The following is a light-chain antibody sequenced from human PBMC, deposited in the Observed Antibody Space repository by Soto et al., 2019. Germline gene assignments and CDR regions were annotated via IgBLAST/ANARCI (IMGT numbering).Light chain of an antibody. CDR1: QSVSSN. J-gene: IGKJ1*01. V-gene: IGKV3-15*01. Sequence: EIVMTQSPATLSVSPGERATLSCRASQSVSSNLAWFQHKPGQAPRLLIYGASIRATGIPARFSGSGSRTEFTLTISSLQSEDVAVYYCQQYKNWWTFGQGTKVEVK. CDR3: QQYKNWWT. CDR2: GAS.